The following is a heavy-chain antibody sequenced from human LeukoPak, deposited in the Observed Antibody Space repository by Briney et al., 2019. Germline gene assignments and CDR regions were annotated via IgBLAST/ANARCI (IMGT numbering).Heavy chain of an antibody. J-gene: IGHJ4*02. V-gene: IGHV3-7*01. CDR3: ARDRDGSGSYWDY. CDR2: IKEDGSEK. D-gene: IGHD3-10*01. CDR1: GSRFIFRDYN. Sequence: GGSLRLSCVASGSRFIFRDYNINWVRQAPGKGLEWVADIKEDGSEKYYVDSVKGRFTISRDNAKNSLYLQMNSLRAEDTAVYYCARDRDGSGSYWDYWGQGTLVTVSS.